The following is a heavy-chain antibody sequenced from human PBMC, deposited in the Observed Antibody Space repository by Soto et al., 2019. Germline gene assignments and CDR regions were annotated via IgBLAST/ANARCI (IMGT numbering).Heavy chain of an antibody. D-gene: IGHD2-15*01. CDR3: AKRRGAGGHFDY. Sequence: GGSLRLSCVASGFTFSSYAMGWVRQGPGKGLEWVAVVSIGGSTHYADSVGGRFTISRDNSKNTLSLQMNSLTAEDTAVYFCAKRRGAGGHFDYWGQGALVTVSS. CDR1: GFTFSSYA. CDR2: VSIGGST. J-gene: IGHJ4*02. V-gene: IGHV3-23*01.